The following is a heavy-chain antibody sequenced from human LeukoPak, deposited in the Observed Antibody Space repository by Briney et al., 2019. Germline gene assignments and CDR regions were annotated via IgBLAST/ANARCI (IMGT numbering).Heavy chain of an antibody. CDR1: GYTFTSYY. Sequence: GASVKVSCKASGYTFTSYYMHWVRQAPGQGPEWMGIINPSGGSTSYAQKFQGRVTMTRDTSTSTVYMELSSLRSEDTAVYYCARVYYYDSSGWDAFDIWGQGTMVTISS. J-gene: IGHJ3*02. CDR2: INPSGGST. V-gene: IGHV1-46*01. D-gene: IGHD3-22*01. CDR3: ARVYYYDSSGWDAFDI.